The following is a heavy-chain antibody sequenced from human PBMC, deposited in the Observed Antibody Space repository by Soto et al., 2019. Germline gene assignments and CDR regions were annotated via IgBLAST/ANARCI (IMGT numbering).Heavy chain of an antibody. CDR3: ARYRREAVAGYTLDN. J-gene: IGHJ4*02. Sequence: LSRTCTVSGGFISSNYWTLIRQPPGKGLEWIGYVYNSGSTNYNPSLKSRVTISEDTSKSQFSLKVNSMTAADTAVYYCARYRREAVAGYTLDNWGQGILVTVSS. CDR2: VYNSGST. CDR1: GGFISSNY. D-gene: IGHD6-13*01. V-gene: IGHV4-59*01.